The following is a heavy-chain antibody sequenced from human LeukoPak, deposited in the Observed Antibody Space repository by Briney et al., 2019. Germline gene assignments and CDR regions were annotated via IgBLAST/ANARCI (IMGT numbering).Heavy chain of an antibody. Sequence: GASVKVSCKASGGTFSSYAISWVRQAPGQGLEWMGGIIPIFGTANYAQKFQGRVTITADKSTSTAYMELSSLRSEDTAVYYCARDVLGQQPGYWGQGTLVTVSS. J-gene: IGHJ4*02. D-gene: IGHD6-13*01. CDR3: ARDVLGQQPGY. CDR2: IIPIFGTA. CDR1: GGTFSSYA. V-gene: IGHV1-69*06.